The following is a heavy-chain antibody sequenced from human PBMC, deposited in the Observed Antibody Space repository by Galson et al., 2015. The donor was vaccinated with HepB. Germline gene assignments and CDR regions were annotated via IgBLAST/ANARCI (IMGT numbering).Heavy chain of an antibody. CDR2: IIPIFGTT. CDR3: ARARYSSSPPDY. D-gene: IGHD6-6*01. V-gene: IGHV1-69*13. J-gene: IGHJ4*02. Sequence: SVKVSCKAPGGTFSSYIIVWVRQAPGQGLEWMGGIIPIFGTTNYGQNFQGRVTITADESTGTAYMEMRSLASDDTAVYYCARARYSSSPPDYWGQGTLVTVSS. CDR1: GGTFSSYI.